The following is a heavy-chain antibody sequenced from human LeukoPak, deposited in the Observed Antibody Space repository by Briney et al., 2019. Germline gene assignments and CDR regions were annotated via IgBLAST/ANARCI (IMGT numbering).Heavy chain of an antibody. Sequence: GGSLRLSCAASGFTFSSYAMSWVRQAPGKGLEWVSAISGSGGSTYYADSVKGRFTISRDNSKNTLYLQMNSLRAEDTAVYYCAKDGEHYYDSSGSSWHWGQGTLVTVSS. J-gene: IGHJ1*01. CDR2: ISGSGGST. D-gene: IGHD3-22*01. CDR1: GFTFSSYA. CDR3: AKDGEHYYDSSGSSWH. V-gene: IGHV3-23*01.